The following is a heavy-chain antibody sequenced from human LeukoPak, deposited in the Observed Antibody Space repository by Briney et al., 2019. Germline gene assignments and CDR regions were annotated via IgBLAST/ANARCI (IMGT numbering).Heavy chain of an antibody. Sequence: SETLSLTCAVYGGSFSGYYWSWIRQPPGKGLEWIGEINHSGSTNYNPSLKSRVTISVDTSKNQFSLKLSSATAADTAVYYCARGPSLLLWFGEFRINHNWFDPWGQGTLVTVSS. CDR1: GGSFSGYY. CDR3: ARGPSLLLWFGEFRINHNWFDP. J-gene: IGHJ5*02. CDR2: INHSGST. V-gene: IGHV4-34*01. D-gene: IGHD3-10*01.